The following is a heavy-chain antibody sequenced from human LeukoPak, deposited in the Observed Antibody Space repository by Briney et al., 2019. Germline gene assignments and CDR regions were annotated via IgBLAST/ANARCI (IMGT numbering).Heavy chain of an antibody. D-gene: IGHD4-17*01. V-gene: IGHV1-69*04. J-gene: IGHJ4*02. CDR3: ARGMTTVTTWVFDY. CDR1: GGTFSSYA. Sequence: SVKVSCKASGGTFSSYAISWVRQAPGQGLEWMARIIPILGIANYAQKFQGRVTITADKSTSTAYMELSSLRSEDTAVYYCARGMTTVTTWVFDYWGQGTLVTVSS. CDR2: IIPILGIA.